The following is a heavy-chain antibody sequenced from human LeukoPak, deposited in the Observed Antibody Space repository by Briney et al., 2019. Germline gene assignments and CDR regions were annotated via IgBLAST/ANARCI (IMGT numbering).Heavy chain of an antibody. CDR3: AKKEDDILTGPYAFDI. D-gene: IGHD3-9*01. Sequence: GGPLRLSCAASGFTFSSYAMSWVRQAPGKGLEWVSAISGSGGSTYYADSVKGRFTISRDNSKNTLYLQMNSLRAEDTAVYYCAKKEDDILTGPYAFDIWGQGTMVTVSS. J-gene: IGHJ3*02. CDR1: GFTFSSYA. V-gene: IGHV3-23*01. CDR2: ISGSGGST.